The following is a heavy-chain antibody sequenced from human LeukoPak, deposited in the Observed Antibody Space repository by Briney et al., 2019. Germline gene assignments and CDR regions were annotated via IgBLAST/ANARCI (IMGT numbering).Heavy chain of an antibody. D-gene: IGHD4-17*01. CDR2: INPNSGGT. Sequence: ASVKVSCKASGYTFIVYHMHWVRQAPGQGLEWMGWINPNSGGTNYAQTFQGRVTMTRDTSINTVFMELSRLRSDDTAVYYCARVLYGDHFDCWGQGTLVTVSS. CDR3: ARVLYGDHFDC. V-gene: IGHV1-2*02. J-gene: IGHJ4*02. CDR1: GYTFIVYH.